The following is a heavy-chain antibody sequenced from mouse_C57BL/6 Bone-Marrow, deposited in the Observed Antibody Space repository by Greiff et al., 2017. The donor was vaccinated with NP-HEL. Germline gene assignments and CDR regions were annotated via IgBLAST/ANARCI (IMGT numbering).Heavy chain of an antibody. CDR3: ARDRLQGFAY. D-gene: IGHD3-2*02. Sequence: EVKLVESGGGLVTPGGSLKLSCAASGFTFSSYAMSWVRQTPEKRLEWVATISDGGSYTYYPDNVKGRFTISRDNAKNNLYLQMSHLKSEDTAMYYCARDRLQGFAYWGQGTLVTVSA. CDR2: ISDGGSYT. CDR1: GFTFSSYA. J-gene: IGHJ3*01. V-gene: IGHV5-4*03.